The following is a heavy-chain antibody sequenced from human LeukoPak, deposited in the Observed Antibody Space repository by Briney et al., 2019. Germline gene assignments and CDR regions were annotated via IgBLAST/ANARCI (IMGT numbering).Heavy chain of an antibody. J-gene: IGHJ4*02. Sequence: GGSLRLSCAASGFTFSSYWMHWVRQAPGKGLVWVSRINSDGSSTSYADSVKGRFTISRDNAKNTLYLQMNSLSAEDTAVYYCTRDGAVGEPFDYWGQGTLVTVSS. CDR2: INSDGSST. CDR1: GFTFSSYW. V-gene: IGHV3-74*01. CDR3: TRDGAVGEPFDY. D-gene: IGHD3-10*01.